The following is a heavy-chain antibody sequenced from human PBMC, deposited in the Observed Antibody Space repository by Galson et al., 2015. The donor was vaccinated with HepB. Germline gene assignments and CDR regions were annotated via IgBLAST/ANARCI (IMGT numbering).Heavy chain of an antibody. CDR2: IIPIFGTA. Sequence: SVKVSCKASGGTFSSYAISWVRQAPGRGLEWMGGIIPIFGTANYAQKFQGRVTITADESTSTAYMELSGLRSEDTAVYYCAVGAGASGSYYWYYFDYWGQGTLVTVSS. CDR3: AVGAGASGSYYWYYFDY. V-gene: IGHV1-69*13. CDR1: GGTFSSYA. D-gene: IGHD1-26*01. J-gene: IGHJ4*02.